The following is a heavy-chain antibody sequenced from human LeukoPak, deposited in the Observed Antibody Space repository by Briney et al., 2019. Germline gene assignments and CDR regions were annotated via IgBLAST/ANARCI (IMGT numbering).Heavy chain of an antibody. CDR3: ARSVYCSGGSCYSRDAAFDI. Sequence: ASVKVSCKASGGTFSSYVISWVRQAPGQGLEWMGGIIPIFGTVNYAQKFQGRVTITADKSTSTAYMELSSLRSEDTAVYYCARSVYCSGGSCYSRDAAFDIWGQGTMVTVSS. J-gene: IGHJ3*02. D-gene: IGHD2-15*01. CDR1: GGTFSSYV. CDR2: IIPIFGTV. V-gene: IGHV1-69*06.